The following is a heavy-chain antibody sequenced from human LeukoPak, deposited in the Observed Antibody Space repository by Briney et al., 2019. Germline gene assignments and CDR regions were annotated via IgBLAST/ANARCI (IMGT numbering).Heavy chain of an antibody. CDR3: ATEGKMVRGVYTDF. V-gene: IGHV1-69*06. CDR2: IIPIFGTA. D-gene: IGHD3-10*01. CDR1: GGTFSSYA. J-gene: IGHJ4*02. Sequence: SVKVSCKASGGTFSSYAISWVRQAPGQGLEWMGGIIPIFGTANYAQKFQGRVTMTADTSTDTAYMELSSLRSEDTAVYYCATEGKMVRGVYTDFWGQGTLVTVSS.